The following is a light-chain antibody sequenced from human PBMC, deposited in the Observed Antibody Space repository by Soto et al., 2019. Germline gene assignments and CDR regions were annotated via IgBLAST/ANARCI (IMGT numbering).Light chain of an antibody. Sequence: EIVLTQSPGTLSVSPGERATLSCRASQSVSNNYLAWYQHKPGQAPRLLIYRASSRATDIPDRFSASGSGRDFTLTLSRLEPEDIAGYCCHQYGRSPPYTFGQQTPLHIK. CDR3: HQYGRSPPYT. J-gene: IGKJ2*01. V-gene: IGKV3-20*01. CDR2: RAS. CDR1: QSVSNNY.